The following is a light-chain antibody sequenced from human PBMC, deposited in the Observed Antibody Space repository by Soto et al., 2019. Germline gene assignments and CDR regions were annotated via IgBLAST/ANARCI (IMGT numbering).Light chain of an antibody. CDR3: QHYNSYPWT. J-gene: IGKJ1*01. CDR2: DAS. CDR1: QSISRW. Sequence: DIQVTQSPSTLSASVGDRVTITCRASQSISRWLAWYHQKPGKAPKLLIYDASSLESGVPSRFSGSGSGTEFTLTISSLQPDDFATYYCQHYNSYPWTFGQVTKVEIK. V-gene: IGKV1-5*01.